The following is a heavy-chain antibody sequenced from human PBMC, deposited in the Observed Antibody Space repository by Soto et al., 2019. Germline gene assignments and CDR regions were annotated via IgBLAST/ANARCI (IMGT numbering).Heavy chain of an antibody. CDR2: IDNAGTNS. CDR3: ARGWFGLDV. Sequence: EVQLVESGGGVVQPGGSLRLSCAASGFTFSGRSMHWVRQAPGKGLVWVSGIDNAGTNSTYADSVKGRFTSSRDNAKNTRYLQMDRLRVEGTAVCYCARGWFGLDVWGKGTLVTVSS. J-gene: IGHJ6*04. V-gene: IGHV3-74*01. CDR1: GFTFSGRS. D-gene: IGHD3-10*01.